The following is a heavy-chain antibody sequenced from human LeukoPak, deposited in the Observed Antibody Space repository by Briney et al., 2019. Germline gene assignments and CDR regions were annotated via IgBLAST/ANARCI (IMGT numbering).Heavy chain of an antibody. J-gene: IGHJ2*01. CDR3: ARVPSTYWYFDL. CDR1: GFTFSSCW. CDR2: INSDGSST. V-gene: IGHV3-74*01. Sequence: GGSLRLSCAAPGFTFSSCWMHWVRQAPGKGLVWVSRINSDGSSTSYADSVKGRFTISRDNAKNTLYLQMNSLRAEDTAVYYCARVPSTYWYFDLWGRGTLVTVSS. D-gene: IGHD5/OR15-5a*01.